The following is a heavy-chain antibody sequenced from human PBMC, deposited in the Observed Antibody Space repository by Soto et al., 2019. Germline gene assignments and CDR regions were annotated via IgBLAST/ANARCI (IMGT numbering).Heavy chain of an antibody. CDR1: GASVAGGSYY. Sequence: SETLSLTCSVSGASVAGGSYYWSCVRQPPGKGLEWIGYIPSRGRPFYNPSLTSRGTISADTSKNQLSLQLTSVTATDTAVYYCARDTYSGYDFGLWGQGTLVTVSS. CDR3: ARDTYSGYDFGL. D-gene: IGHD5-12*01. CDR2: IPSRGRP. V-gene: IGHV4-30-4*01. J-gene: IGHJ5*02.